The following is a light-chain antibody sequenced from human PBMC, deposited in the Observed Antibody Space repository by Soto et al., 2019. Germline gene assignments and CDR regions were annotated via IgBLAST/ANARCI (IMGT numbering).Light chain of an antibody. J-gene: IGLJ2*01. CDR3: QYYDTRLSAPV. Sequence: LTQPPSVSGAPGQRVTISCTGNSSNIGSPFDVHWYQHLPGTAPKLLIYANTNRPSGVPDRFSGSKSGTSASLAITGLQGDDEAHYYCQYYDTRLSAPVFGGGTKLTVL. CDR2: ANT. CDR1: SSNIGSPFD. V-gene: IGLV1-40*01.